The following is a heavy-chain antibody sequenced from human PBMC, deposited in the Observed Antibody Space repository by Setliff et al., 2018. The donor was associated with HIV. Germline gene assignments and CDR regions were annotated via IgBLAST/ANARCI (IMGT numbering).Heavy chain of an antibody. V-gene: IGHV4-59*01. CDR2: ISDSGTT. CDR3: ARGGASSKYLDP. Sequence: PSETLSLTCTVSGRSISPYYWSWIRQPPGKGLEWIAWISDSGTTNYNPSLKSRVTLSVDTSKNQFSLSMTSVIGADTAVYYCARGGASSKYLDPWGQGTLVTVSA. D-gene: IGHD2-15*01. J-gene: IGHJ5*02. CDR1: GRSISPYY.